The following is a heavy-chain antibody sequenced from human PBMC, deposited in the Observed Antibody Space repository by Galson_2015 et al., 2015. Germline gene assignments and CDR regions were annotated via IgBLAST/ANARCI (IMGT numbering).Heavy chain of an antibody. CDR3: VEDIWGVVIVATTNSPDD. Sequence: SLRLSCAASGFTFSSYAMRWVRQAPGKGLEWVSTISGSGGSTYYADSVKGRFTISRDNSKNTLYLQMNSLRAEDTAVYYCVEDIWGVVIVATTNSPDDWGQGTLVTVSS. D-gene: IGHD2-15*01. J-gene: IGHJ4*02. V-gene: IGHV3-23*01. CDR1: GFTFSSYA. CDR2: ISGSGGST.